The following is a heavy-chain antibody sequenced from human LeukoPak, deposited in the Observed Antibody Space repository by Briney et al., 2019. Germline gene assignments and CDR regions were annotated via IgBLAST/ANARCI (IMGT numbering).Heavy chain of an antibody. Sequence: GESLKISCKGSGYRFTSYWIGWVRQMPGKGPEWMAIIYPTDSDTKYSPSFQGHVTISADKSISTAYIQWTSLEASDTAIYYCARPNRGALFDYWGQGTLVTVSS. V-gene: IGHV5-51*01. J-gene: IGHJ4*02. D-gene: IGHD1-14*01. CDR3: ARPNRGALFDY. CDR1: GYRFTSYW. CDR2: IYPTDSDT.